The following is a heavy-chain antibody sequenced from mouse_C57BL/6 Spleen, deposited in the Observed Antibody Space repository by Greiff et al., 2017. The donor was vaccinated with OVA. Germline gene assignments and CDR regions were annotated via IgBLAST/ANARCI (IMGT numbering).Heavy chain of an antibody. Sequence: QVQLQQSGAELVKPGASVKMSCKASGYTFTSYWITWVKQRPGQGLEWIGDIYPGSGSTNYNEKFKSKATLTVDTSSSTAYMQLSSLTSEDSAVYYCAREHDYDWYFDYWGQGTTLTVSS. CDR3: AREHDYDWYFDY. CDR1: GYTFTSYW. J-gene: IGHJ2*01. D-gene: IGHD2-4*01. V-gene: IGHV1-55*01. CDR2: IYPGSGST.